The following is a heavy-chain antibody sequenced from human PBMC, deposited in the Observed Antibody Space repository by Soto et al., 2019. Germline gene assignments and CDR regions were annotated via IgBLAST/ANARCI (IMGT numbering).Heavy chain of an antibody. CDR2: IWCNGINT. J-gene: IGHJ4*02. V-gene: IGHV3-33*01. CDR1: GFNFNTYG. CDR3: ERQGDFNNGFGTDY. Sequence: QVQLVESGGGVVQPGRSLRLSCAASGFNFNTYGMNWVRQAPGKGLEWVAVIWCNGINTYYAESVKGRFAISRDNSTNSLFLKIGRMGVAATCDYDCERQGDFNNGFGTDYWGQGPLVTVSS. D-gene: IGHD3-16*01.